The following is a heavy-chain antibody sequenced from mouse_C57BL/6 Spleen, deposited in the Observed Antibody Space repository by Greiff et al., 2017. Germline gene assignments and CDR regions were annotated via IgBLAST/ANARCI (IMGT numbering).Heavy chain of an antibody. V-gene: IGHV5-15*01. Sequence: EVQRVESGGGLVQPGGSLKLSCAASGFTFSDYGMAWVRQAPRKGPEWVAFISNLAYSIYYADTVTGRFTISRENAKNTLYLEMSSLRSEDTAMYYCARATVVARYFDVWGTGTTVTVSS. CDR2: ISNLAYSI. CDR1: GFTFSDYG. CDR3: ARATVVARYFDV. D-gene: IGHD1-1*01. J-gene: IGHJ1*03.